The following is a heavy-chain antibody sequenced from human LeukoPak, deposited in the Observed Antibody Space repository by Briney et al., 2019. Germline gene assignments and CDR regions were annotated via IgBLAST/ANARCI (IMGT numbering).Heavy chain of an antibody. J-gene: IGHJ3*02. CDR1: GGSISSSNW. Sequence: PSETLSLTCAVSGGSISSSNWWSWVRQPPGKGLEWIGEIYHSGSTNYNPSLKSRVTISVDKSKNQFSLKLSSVTAADTAVYYCARDGSSSWYVAFDIWGQGTMVTVSS. CDR3: ARDGSSSWYVAFDI. CDR2: IYHSGST. V-gene: IGHV4-4*02. D-gene: IGHD6-13*01.